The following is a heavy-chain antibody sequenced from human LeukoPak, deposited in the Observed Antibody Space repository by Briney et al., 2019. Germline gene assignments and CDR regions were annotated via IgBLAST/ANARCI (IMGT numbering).Heavy chain of an antibody. CDR2: INPSGGST. J-gene: IGHJ4*02. D-gene: IGHD2-2*01. CDR3: ARVRYCSNTSCPDFDY. Sequence: ASVKVSCKASGYTFTSYYMHWVRQAPGQGLEWMGMINPSGGSTSYAQKFQGRVTMTRDTSTSTVYMELSSLGSEDTAVYYCARVRYCSNTSCPDFDYWGQGTLVTVSS. V-gene: IGHV1-46*01. CDR1: GYTFTSYY.